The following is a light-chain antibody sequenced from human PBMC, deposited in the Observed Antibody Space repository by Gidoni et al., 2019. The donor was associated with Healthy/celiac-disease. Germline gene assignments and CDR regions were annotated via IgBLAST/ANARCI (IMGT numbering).Light chain of an antibody. J-gene: IGKJ5*01. V-gene: IGKV3-11*01. CDR2: DAS. Sequence: EIVLTQSPATLSLSPGERATLSCRASQSVSSYLAWYRQKPGQAPRLLIYDASNRATGIPARFSGSGSGTDFTLTISSLEPEDFAVYYCQQRSNWPPPTFGQGTRLEIK. CDR1: QSVSSY. CDR3: QQRSNWPPPT.